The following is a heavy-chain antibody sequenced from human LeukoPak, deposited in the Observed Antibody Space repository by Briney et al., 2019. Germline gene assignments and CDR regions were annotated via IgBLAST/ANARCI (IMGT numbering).Heavy chain of an antibody. D-gene: IGHD6-19*01. CDR1: GYTFTSYG. J-gene: IGHJ4*02. V-gene: IGHV1-8*03. CDR3: ARAIVAGTGFDY. Sequence: ASVKVSCKASGYTFTSYGINWVRQATGQGLEWMGWMNPNSGNTGYAQKFQGRVTITRNTSISTAYMELSSLRSEDTAVYYCARAIVAGTGFDYWGQGTLVTVSS. CDR2: MNPNSGNT.